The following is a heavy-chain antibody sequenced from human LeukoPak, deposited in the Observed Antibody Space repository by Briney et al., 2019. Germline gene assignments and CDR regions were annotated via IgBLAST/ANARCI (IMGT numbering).Heavy chain of an antibody. CDR3: ARGYGYYLGQFDP. D-gene: IGHD3-22*01. Sequence: SETLSLTCTVSGGSIIGYYWTWIRQPAGKGLEWIGHIYTSGSTNYNPSLKSRVSMSLDRSRNQFSLRLNSVTAAYTAVYYCARGYGYYLGQFDPWGQGTLVTVSS. CDR2: IYTSGST. CDR1: GGSIIGYY. V-gene: IGHV4-4*07. J-gene: IGHJ5*02.